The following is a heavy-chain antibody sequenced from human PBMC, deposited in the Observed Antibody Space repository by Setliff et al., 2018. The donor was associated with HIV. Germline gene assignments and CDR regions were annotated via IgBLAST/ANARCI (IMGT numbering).Heavy chain of an antibody. J-gene: IGHJ3*02. CDR2: IYSSGST. CDR1: GGSISSYY. CDR3: ARATATKPFDI. D-gene: IGHD5-18*01. Sequence: PSETLSLTCTVSGGSISSYYWSWIRQPPGKGLECMGYIYSSGSTNYNPSLQSRVTISADTSKNQFSLKLSSVTAADTALYYCARATATKPFDIWGQGTVVTVSS. V-gene: IGHV4-4*09.